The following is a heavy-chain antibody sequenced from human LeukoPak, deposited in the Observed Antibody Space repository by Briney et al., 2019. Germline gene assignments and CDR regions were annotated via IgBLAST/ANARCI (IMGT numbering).Heavy chain of an antibody. CDR1: GFTFSSYA. Sequence: GGSLRLSCAASGFTFSSYAMSWVRQAPGKGLEWVSAISGSGGSTYYADSVKGRFTISRDNSKNTLCLQMNSLRAEDTAVYYCAKSGSSGWYAPYYFDYWGQGTLVTVSS. CDR2: ISGSGGST. V-gene: IGHV3-23*01. D-gene: IGHD6-19*01. J-gene: IGHJ4*02. CDR3: AKSGSSGWYAPYYFDY.